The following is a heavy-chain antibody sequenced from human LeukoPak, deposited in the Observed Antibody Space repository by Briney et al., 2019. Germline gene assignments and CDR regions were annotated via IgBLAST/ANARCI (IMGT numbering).Heavy chain of an antibody. J-gene: IGHJ4*02. V-gene: IGHV5-51*01. Sequence: GESLKISCEGSGYSFTNYWIGWVRQMPGKGLEWMGIIYPDDSDTRYSPSFQGQVTISADKSIGTAYLQWSSLKASDTAMYYCARRERDHFDYWGQGTLVTVSS. CDR3: ARRERDHFDY. CDR1: GYSFTNYW. CDR2: IYPDDSDT.